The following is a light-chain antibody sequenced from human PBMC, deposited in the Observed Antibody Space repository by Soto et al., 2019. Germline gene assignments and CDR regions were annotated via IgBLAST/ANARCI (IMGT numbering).Light chain of an antibody. CDR2: GVS. J-gene: IGKJ5*01. Sequence: SLSPGTVSLSPGERATPTCRSSQSVSSGYLAWYQQKPGQAPRLLIYGVSSRATGIPDRFSGSGSGTDFTLNISRLEAEDFVVYYCPESGSLPITFGQGARLEVK. CDR3: PESGSLPIT. V-gene: IGKV3-20*01. CDR1: QSVSSGY.